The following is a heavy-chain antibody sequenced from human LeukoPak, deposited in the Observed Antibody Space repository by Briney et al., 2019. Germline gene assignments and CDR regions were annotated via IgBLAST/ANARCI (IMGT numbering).Heavy chain of an antibody. D-gene: IGHD3-22*01. Sequence: PGGSLRLSCAASGFTFSIYSMNWVRQAPGKGLEWVSSISSSSSYIYYADSVKGRFTISRDNAKNSLYLQMNSLRAEDTAVYYCARVDYYDSSGYYFDYWGQGTLVTVSS. J-gene: IGHJ4*02. CDR1: GFTFSIYS. V-gene: IGHV3-21*01. CDR2: ISSSSSYI. CDR3: ARVDYYDSSGYYFDY.